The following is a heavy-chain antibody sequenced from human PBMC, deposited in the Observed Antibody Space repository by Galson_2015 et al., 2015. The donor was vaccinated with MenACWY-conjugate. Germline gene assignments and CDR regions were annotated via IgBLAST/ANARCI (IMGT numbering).Heavy chain of an antibody. D-gene: IGHD6-19*01. J-gene: IGHJ6*02. CDR1: GFAFSNYC. CDR3: VRGSSGWRGMDI. CDR2: ICAGGISI. V-gene: IGHV3-74*03. Sequence: SLRLSCAASGFAFSNYCMHWVRQAPGKGLECVSRICAGGISIMYGDSVRGRSTISRDDAENTLYLQMDGLRADDTAVYFCVRGSSGWRGMDIWGQGTTVTVSS.